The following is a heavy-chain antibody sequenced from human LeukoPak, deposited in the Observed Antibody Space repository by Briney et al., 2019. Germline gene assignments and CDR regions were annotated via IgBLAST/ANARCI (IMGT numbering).Heavy chain of an antibody. J-gene: IGHJ6*02. CDR3: AKAVSCSSTSCYRSYGMDA. CDR1: GFTFSTFG. Sequence: GGSLRLSCAASGFTFSTFGLSWVRQAPGKGLEWVSGISGSGGSTYYADSVKGRFTISRDNSKNTLYLQMNSLRAEDTAVYYCAKAVSCSSTSCYRSYGMDAWGQGTTVTVSS. D-gene: IGHD2-2*02. V-gene: IGHV3-23*01. CDR2: ISGSGGST.